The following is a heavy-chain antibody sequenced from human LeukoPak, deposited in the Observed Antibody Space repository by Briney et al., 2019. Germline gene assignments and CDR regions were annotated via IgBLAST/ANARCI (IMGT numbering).Heavy chain of an antibody. D-gene: IGHD2-2*01. V-gene: IGHV5-51*01. CDR3: ARQYLAYSTSTKWFDP. CDR1: RSIFTSYW. CDR2: IYPGDSHT. J-gene: IGHJ5*02. Sequence: GESLKISCKGSRSIFTSYWIAWVRQMPGKGLEWMGIIYPGDSHTRYSPSFQGQVTISADKSINTAYLRWSSLKASDTAMYYCARQYLAYSTSTKWFDPWGQGTLVTVSS.